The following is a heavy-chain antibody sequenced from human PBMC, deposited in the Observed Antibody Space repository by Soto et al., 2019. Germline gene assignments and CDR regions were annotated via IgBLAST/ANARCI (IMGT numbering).Heavy chain of an antibody. V-gene: IGHV4-39*01. CDR2: IYYSGST. J-gene: IGHJ4*02. CDR1: GGSISSGGYY. Sequence: PSETLSLTCTVSGGSISSGGYYWGWIRQPPGKGLEWIGSIYYSGSTYYNPSLKSRVTISVDTSKNQFSLKLSSVTAADTAVYYCARRVNVLRYFDWLLEYYFDYWGQGTLVTVSS. D-gene: IGHD3-9*01. CDR3: ARRVNVLRYFDWLLEYYFDY.